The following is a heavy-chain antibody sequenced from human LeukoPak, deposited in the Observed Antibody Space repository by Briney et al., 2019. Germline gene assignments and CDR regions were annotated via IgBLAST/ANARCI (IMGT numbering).Heavy chain of an antibody. CDR2: VSSNGGST. CDR1: GFTFSNYG. D-gene: IGHD2-8*02. CDR3: ATGGYWGY. Sequence: GGSLRLSCAASGFTFSNYGMHWVRQAPGKGLEYVSAVSSNGGSTYYANSVKGRFSISRDNSKNTLYLQMGSLRAEDMAVYYCATGGYWGYWGQGTLVTVSS. V-gene: IGHV3-64*01. J-gene: IGHJ4*02.